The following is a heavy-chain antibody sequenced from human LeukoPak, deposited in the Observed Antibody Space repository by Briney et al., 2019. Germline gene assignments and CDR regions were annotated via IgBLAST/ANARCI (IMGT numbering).Heavy chain of an antibody. Sequence: SETLSLTCTVSGGSISSSSYYWGWIRQPPGKGLEWIGSIYYSGSTYYNPSLKSRVTISVDTSKNQFSLKLSSVTAADTAVYYCARGGLLWFGELLSFDYWGQGTLVTVSS. J-gene: IGHJ4*02. CDR3: ARGGLLWFGELLSFDY. V-gene: IGHV4-39*07. D-gene: IGHD3-10*01. CDR1: GGSISSSSYY. CDR2: IYYSGST.